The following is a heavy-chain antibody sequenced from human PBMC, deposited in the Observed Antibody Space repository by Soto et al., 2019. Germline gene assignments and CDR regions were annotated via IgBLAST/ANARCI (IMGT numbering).Heavy chain of an antibody. CDR3: AKVPRGSNFGYYNF. CDR2: VWKDGSNR. Sequence: PGGSLRLSCGASGITFSDYGIHWGRQAPGKGLEWVAGVWKDGSNRCYVDSVKGRFTISRDNSKNTLYLQMNSLRDEDTAVYYCAKVPRGSNFGYYNFWGQGTLVTVSS. CDR1: GITFSDYG. D-gene: IGHD5-18*01. V-gene: IGHV3-30*02. J-gene: IGHJ4*02.